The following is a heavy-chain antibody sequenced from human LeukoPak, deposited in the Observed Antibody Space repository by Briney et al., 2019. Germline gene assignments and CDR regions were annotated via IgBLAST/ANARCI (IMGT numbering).Heavy chain of an antibody. J-gene: IGHJ5*02. Sequence: GGSLRLSCAASGFTFSDYYMSWIRQAPGKGLEWGSYISSSGSTIYYADSVKGPFTISRDNAKNSLDLQMNSLRAEDTAVYYCARVFLLGWFDPWGQGTLVTVSS. CDR1: GFTFSDYY. V-gene: IGHV3-11*01. CDR3: ARVFLLGWFDP. D-gene: IGHD2-21*01. CDR2: ISSSGSTI.